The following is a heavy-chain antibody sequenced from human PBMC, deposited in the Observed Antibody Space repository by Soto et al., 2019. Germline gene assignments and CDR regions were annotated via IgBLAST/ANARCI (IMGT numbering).Heavy chain of an antibody. CDR2: IYSSGST. Sequence: SETLSLTCTVSGDSISGFHLHWIRQPPGKGLQWIGYIYSSGSTMYNPSLKSRVTMSVDTSRNQFSLKLNSVTAADTAVYYCARDLGGYYWFDPWGQGTLVTVSS. V-gene: IGHV4-59*01. CDR1: GDSISGFH. CDR3: ARDLGGYYWFDP. D-gene: IGHD5-12*01. J-gene: IGHJ5*02.